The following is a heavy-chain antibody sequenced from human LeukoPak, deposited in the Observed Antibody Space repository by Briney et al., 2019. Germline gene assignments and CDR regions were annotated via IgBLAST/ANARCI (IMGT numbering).Heavy chain of an antibody. CDR1: GFTFSSYG. CDR2: IRYDGSNK. Sequence: PGGSLRLSCAASGFTFSSYGMHWVRQAPGKGLEWVAFIRYDGSNKYYADSVKGRFTISRDNSKNTLYLRMNSLRAEDTAVYYXXKTGXPFSVFWSGSNFDYWGQGXLVTXSS. J-gene: IGHJ4*02. D-gene: IGHD3-3*01. CDR3: XKTGXPFSVFWSGSNFDY. V-gene: IGHV3-30*02.